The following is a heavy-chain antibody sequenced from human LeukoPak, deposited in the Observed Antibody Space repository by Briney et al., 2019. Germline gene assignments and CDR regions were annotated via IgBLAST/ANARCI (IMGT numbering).Heavy chain of an antibody. Sequence: GGSLRLSCAASGFTFSNYNMNWVRQAPGKGLEWVSVISISSTYIYYADSVKGRFTISRDNAKNSLYLQMNSLRAEDTAVYYCAKKVPANWGSYFDYWGQGTLVTVSS. CDR1: GFTFSNYN. V-gene: IGHV3-21*04. CDR2: ISISSTYI. J-gene: IGHJ4*02. D-gene: IGHD7-27*01. CDR3: AKKVPANWGSYFDY.